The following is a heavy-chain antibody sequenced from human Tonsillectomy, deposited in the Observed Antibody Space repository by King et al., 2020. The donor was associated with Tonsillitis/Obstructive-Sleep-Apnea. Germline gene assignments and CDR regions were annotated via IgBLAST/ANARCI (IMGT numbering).Heavy chain of an antibody. CDR2: IYPGDSDT. CDR1: GYSFTSYW. V-gene: IGHV5-51*01. CDR3: ARPNDYGAYPKPAFDI. D-gene: IGHD4-17*01. J-gene: IGHJ3*02. Sequence: VQLVESGAEVKKPGESLKISCKGSGYSFTSYWIGWVRQMPGKGLEWMGIIYPGDSDTRYSPSFQGQVTISADKSISTAYLQWSSLKASDTAMYYCARPNDYGAYPKPAFDIWGQGTMVTVSS.